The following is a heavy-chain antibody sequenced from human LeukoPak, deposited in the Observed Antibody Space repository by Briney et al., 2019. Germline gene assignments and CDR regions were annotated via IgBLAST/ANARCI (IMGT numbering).Heavy chain of an antibody. D-gene: IGHD2-15*01. CDR1: GFTVSNNY. J-gene: IGHJ4*02. CDR3: ASGGTGARKFYSDPFHY. V-gene: IGHV3-53*01. CDR2: LYSAGAT. Sequence: GRSLRLSCAASGFTVSNNYMSWVRQAPGRGLEWVSILYSAGATYYTDSVRGRFTISRDSSKNTMCLQMNSLRAEDTAVYYCASGGTGARKFYSDPFHYWGQGTLVTVSS.